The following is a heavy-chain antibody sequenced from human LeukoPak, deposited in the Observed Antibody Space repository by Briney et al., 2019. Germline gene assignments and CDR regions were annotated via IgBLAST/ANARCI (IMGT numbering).Heavy chain of an antibody. CDR1: GYSFTSHW. V-gene: IGHV5-51*01. CDR2: IHPDDSDT. D-gene: IGHD6-13*01. CDR3: ARRSLTAAGTGNWFDP. J-gene: IGHJ5*02. Sequence: GESLNISCKGSGYSFTSHWISWVRQMPGKGLEWVGIIHPDDSDTRYSPSFQGQVTISADKSISTAYLQWSSLKASDTAIYYCARRSLTAAGTGNWFDPWGQGNLVTVSS.